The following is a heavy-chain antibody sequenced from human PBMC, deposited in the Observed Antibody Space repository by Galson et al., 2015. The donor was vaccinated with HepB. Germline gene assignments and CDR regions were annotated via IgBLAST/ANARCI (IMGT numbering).Heavy chain of an antibody. CDR2: ISSRSSTI. CDR3: ARECYGDPYYSGLDV. V-gene: IGHV3-48*01. D-gene: IGHD4-17*01. Sequence: SLRLSCAASGFTFSSYSFNWVRQAPGKGLEWISYISSRSSTIYYADSVKGRFTISRDNAKNSLYLQMNSLRAEDTAVYYCARECYGDPYYSGLDVWGQGTPVTVSS. CDR1: GFTFSSYS. J-gene: IGHJ6*02.